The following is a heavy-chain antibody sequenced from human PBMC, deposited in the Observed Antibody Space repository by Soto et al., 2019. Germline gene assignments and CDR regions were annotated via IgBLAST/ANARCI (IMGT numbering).Heavy chain of an antibody. V-gene: IGHV1-18*01. D-gene: IGHD5-12*01. J-gene: IGHJ5*02. CDR2: ISTYSGDT. Sequence: KVSCQASGYTFFTYAISWVRQAPGQGLEWMGWISTYSGDTKYAQKFQGRVTMTTDTSTTTAYLELRSLRSDDTAVYYCARHHGPTTSENWFDPWGQGTLVTVSS. CDR1: GYTFFTYA. CDR3: ARHHGPTTSENWFDP.